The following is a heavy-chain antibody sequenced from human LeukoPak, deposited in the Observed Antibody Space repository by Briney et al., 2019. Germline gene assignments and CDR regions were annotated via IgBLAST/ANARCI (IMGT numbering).Heavy chain of an antibody. D-gene: IGHD5-18*01. Sequence: ASVKVSCKASGYTFTSYDINWVRQATGQGLEWMGWMNPNSGNTGYAQKFQGRVTMTRNTSISTAYMELSSLRSEDTAVYYCARGLSKGRVYSYGSNYWGQGTLVTVSS. CDR3: ARGLSKGRVYSYGSNY. V-gene: IGHV1-8*01. CDR1: GYTFTSYD. J-gene: IGHJ4*02. CDR2: MNPNSGNT.